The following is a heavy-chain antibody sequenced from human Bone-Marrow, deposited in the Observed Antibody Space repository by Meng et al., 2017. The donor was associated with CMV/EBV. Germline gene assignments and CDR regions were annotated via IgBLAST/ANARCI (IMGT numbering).Heavy chain of an antibody. V-gene: IGHV5-51*01. CDR3: ARRGSGGTFDV. Sequence: GGSLRLSCKASGYSFTSNWIAWVRQMPGKGLECLGIIYPGNSGTRYSPSFQGQVTITADKSTSTAYLQRSSLKASDTAMYYCARRGSGGTFDVWGQGTMVTVSS. J-gene: IGHJ3*01. CDR2: IYPGNSGT. D-gene: IGHD3-10*01. CDR1: GYSFTSNW.